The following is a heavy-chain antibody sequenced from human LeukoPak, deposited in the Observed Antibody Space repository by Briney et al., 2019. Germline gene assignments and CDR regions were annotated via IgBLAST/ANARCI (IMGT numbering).Heavy chain of an antibody. V-gene: IGHV1-18*01. J-gene: IGHJ4*02. CDR3: VEGAKSGLHY. D-gene: IGHD6-25*01. Sequence: ASVKVSCKASGYDFISYGFTWVRQAPGRGLEWMGWISAYNGNTNYAPSLQARVSMTTDASASTVSIEVRSLTPDDTAVYYCVEGAKSGLHYWGQGTLVTVSS. CDR2: ISAYNGNT. CDR1: GYDFISYG.